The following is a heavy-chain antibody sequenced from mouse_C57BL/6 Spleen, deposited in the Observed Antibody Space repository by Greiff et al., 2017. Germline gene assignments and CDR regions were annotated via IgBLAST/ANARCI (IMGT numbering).Heavy chain of an antibody. V-gene: IGHV1-80*01. CDR2: IYPGDGDT. J-gene: IGHJ1*03. CDR3: ARGGRYSNYGYFDV. D-gene: IGHD2-5*01. CDR1: GYAFSSYW. Sequence: VKLMESGAELVKPGASVKISCKASGYAFSSYWMNWVKQRPGKGLEWIGQIYPGDGDTNYNGKFKGKATLTADKSSSTAYMQLSSLTSEDSAVYFCARGGRYSNYGYFDVWGTGTTVTVSS.